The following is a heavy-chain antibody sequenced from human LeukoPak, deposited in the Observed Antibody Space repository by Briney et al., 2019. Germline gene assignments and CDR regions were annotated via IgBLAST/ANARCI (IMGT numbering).Heavy chain of an antibody. Sequence: PSETLSLTCAVSGYSISSGYYWGWIRQPPGKGLEWIGSIYHSGSTYYNPSLKSRVTISVDTSKNQFSLKLSSVTAADTAVYYCARDAPKDVLRYFDWLLSNWSDPWGQGTLVTVSS. CDR2: IYHSGST. CDR3: ARDAPKDVLRYFDWLLSNWSDP. V-gene: IGHV4-38-2*02. D-gene: IGHD3-9*01. J-gene: IGHJ5*02. CDR1: GYSISSGYY.